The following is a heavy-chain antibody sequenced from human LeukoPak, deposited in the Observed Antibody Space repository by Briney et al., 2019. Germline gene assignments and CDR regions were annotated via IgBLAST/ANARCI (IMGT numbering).Heavy chain of an antibody. V-gene: IGHV3-7*01. CDR2: IKQDGSEK. CDR3: ARDPLAIVGATGY. Sequence: GESLKISCAASGFTFSSYWMSWVRQAPGKGLEWVANIKQDGSEKYYVDSVKGRFTISRDNAKNSLYLQMNSLRAEDTAVYYCARDPLAIVGATGYWGQGTLVTVSS. J-gene: IGHJ4*02. D-gene: IGHD1-26*01. CDR1: GFTFSSYW.